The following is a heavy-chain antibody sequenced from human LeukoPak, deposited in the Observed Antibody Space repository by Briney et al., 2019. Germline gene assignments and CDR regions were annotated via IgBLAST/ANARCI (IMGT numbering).Heavy chain of an antibody. J-gene: IGHJ3*02. CDR1: GGSISSSSYY. CDR3: AREGRRSYYDILTGPSSPFDI. Sequence: SETLSLTCTVSGGSISSSSYYWGWIRQPPGKGLEWIGYIYYSGSTNYNPSLKSRVTISVDTSKNQFSLKLSSVTAADTAVYYCAREGRRSYYDILTGPSSPFDIWGQGTMVTVSS. CDR2: IYYSGST. V-gene: IGHV4-61*05. D-gene: IGHD3-9*01.